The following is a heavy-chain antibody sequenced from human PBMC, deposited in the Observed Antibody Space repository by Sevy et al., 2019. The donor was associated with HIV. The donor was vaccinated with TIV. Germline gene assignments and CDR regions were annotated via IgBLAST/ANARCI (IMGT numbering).Heavy chain of an antibody. J-gene: IGHJ4*02. Sequence: LSLTCTVSGGSITSLYWNWIRQPPGKGLEWMANIYYNGHINYNPSLKSRVTLSLDTSKNQFSLRLRSVTAADTAMYYCAGENAWGRGYSWGQGTLVTVSS. D-gene: IGHD1-26*01. V-gene: IGHV4-59*08. CDR3: AGENAWGRGYS. CDR1: GGSITSLY. CDR2: IYYNGHI.